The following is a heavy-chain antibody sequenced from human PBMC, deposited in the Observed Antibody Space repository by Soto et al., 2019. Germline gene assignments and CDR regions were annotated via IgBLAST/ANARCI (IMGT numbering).Heavy chain of an antibody. CDR2: IYYSGST. V-gene: IGHV4-31*03. CDR3: ARCTRQVRHILDY. Sequence: SETLSLTCTVSGGSISSGGYYWSWIRQHPGKGLEWIGYIYYSGSTYYNPSLKSRVTISVDTSKNQFSLKLSSVTAADTAVYYCARCTRQVRHILDYRGQRTLVTVSS. J-gene: IGHJ4*02. CDR1: GGSISSGGYY.